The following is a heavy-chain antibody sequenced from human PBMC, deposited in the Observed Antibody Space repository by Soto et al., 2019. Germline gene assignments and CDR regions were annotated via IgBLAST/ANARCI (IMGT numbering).Heavy chain of an antibody. V-gene: IGHV4-30-4*01. CDR2: IYYSGST. CDR1: GGSISSGDYY. J-gene: IGHJ5*02. CDR3: AREGGYSSSAGVGWFDP. Sequence: SETLSLTCTVSGGSISSGDYYWSWIRQPPGKGLEWIGYIYYSGSTYYNPSLKSRVTISVDTSKNQFSLKLSSVTAADTAVYYCAREGGYSSSAGVGWFDPWGQGTLVTV. D-gene: IGHD6-6*01.